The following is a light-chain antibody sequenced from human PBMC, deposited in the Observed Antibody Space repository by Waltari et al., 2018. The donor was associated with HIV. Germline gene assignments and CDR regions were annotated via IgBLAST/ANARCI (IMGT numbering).Light chain of an antibody. CDR3: LQCDNLPF. CDR2: DVS. V-gene: IGKV1-33*01. J-gene: IGKJ3*01. Sequence: DIQMTQSPASLSASVGDRVTITCQASQDMRKNLNWFQQKPGKDPTLLIYDVSNLETGVPSRFSGSRSGTDFTLTISSLQPEDTATYYGLQCDNLPFFGPGTKVEI. CDR1: QDMRKN.